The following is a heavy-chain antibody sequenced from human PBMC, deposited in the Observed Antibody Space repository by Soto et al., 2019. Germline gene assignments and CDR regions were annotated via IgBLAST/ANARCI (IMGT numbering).Heavy chain of an antibody. CDR1: GFTFSSYA. CDR2: ISGSGGST. D-gene: IGHD3-22*01. Sequence: LRLSCAASGFTFSSYAMSWVRQAPGKGLEWVSAISGSGGSTYYADSVKGRFTISRDNSKNTLYLQMNSLRAEDTAVYYCAKAAYYYDSSGYYYSYWGQGTLVTVSS. J-gene: IGHJ4*02. V-gene: IGHV3-23*01. CDR3: AKAAYYYDSSGYYYSY.